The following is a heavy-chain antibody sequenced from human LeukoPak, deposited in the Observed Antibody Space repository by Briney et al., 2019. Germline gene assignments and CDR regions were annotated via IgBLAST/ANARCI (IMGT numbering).Heavy chain of an antibody. CDR1: GGSISSGDYS. CDR3: ARGGDGYNDFDY. Sequence: SETLSLTCTASGGSISSGDYSWSWIRQPPGKGLEWIGYIYHSGSTYYNPSLKSRVTISVDRSKNQFSLKLSSVTAADTAVYYCARGGDGYNDFDYWGQGTLVTVSS. D-gene: IGHD5-24*01. CDR2: IYHSGST. V-gene: IGHV4-30-2*01. J-gene: IGHJ4*02.